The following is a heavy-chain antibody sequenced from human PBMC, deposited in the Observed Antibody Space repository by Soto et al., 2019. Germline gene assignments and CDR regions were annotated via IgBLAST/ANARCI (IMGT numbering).Heavy chain of an antibody. D-gene: IGHD3-10*01. Sequence: QVQLVESGGGVVQPGRSLRLSCAASGFTFSSYAMHWVRQAPGKGLEWVAVISYDGSNKYYADSVKGRFTISRDNSKNTLYLQMNSLRAEDTAVYYCARVKKKEYYGSGSPTYWGQGTLVTVSS. V-gene: IGHV3-30-3*01. CDR1: GFTFSSYA. J-gene: IGHJ4*02. CDR2: ISYDGSNK. CDR3: ARVKKKEYYGSGSPTY.